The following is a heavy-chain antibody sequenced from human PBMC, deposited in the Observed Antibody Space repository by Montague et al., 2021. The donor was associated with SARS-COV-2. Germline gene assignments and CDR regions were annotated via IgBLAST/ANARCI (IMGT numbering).Heavy chain of an antibody. Sequence: SETLSLTCTVSGGSISSGSHYWGYIRQPPGKGLEWMGYIYYTGSTDYNPSLESRATLSIDTSKNEFSLKLTSVTAADTAVYYCARGGGRLQYSYYYGMDVWGQGTTVTVSS. CDR2: IYYTGST. J-gene: IGHJ6*02. CDR1: GGSISSGSHY. V-gene: IGHV4-61*01. D-gene: IGHD5-12*01. CDR3: ARGGGRLQYSYYYGMDV.